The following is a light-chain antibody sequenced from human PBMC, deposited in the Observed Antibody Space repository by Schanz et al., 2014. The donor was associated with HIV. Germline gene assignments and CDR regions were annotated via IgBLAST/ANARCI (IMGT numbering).Light chain of an antibody. J-gene: IGLJ2*01. Sequence: QSVLTQPPSVSGAPGQRVTISCTGSNSNIGATSHVHWYQQLPGTAPKFLIHGNKNRPSGVPDRISGSKSGTSASLAISGLQSEDEADYYCAAWDDSLNGLVVFGGGTKLTVL. V-gene: IGLV1-40*01. CDR2: GNK. CDR3: AAWDDSLNGLVV. CDR1: NSNIGATSH.